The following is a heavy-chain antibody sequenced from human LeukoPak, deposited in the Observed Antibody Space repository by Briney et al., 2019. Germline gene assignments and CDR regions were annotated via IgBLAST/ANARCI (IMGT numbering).Heavy chain of an antibody. Sequence: GGSLRLSCAASGFTVSSNYMSWVRQAPGKGLEWVSVIYSGGSTYYADSVKGRFTISRDNSKNTLYLQMNSLRAEDTAVYYCARDQVSEGWFDPWGQGTLVTVSS. D-gene: IGHD1-26*01. V-gene: IGHV3-66*01. CDR1: GFTVSSNY. CDR3: ARDQVSEGWFDP. CDR2: IYSGGST. J-gene: IGHJ5*02.